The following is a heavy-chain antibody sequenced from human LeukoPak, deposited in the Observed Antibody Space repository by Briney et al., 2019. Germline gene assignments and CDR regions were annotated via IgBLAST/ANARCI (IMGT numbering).Heavy chain of an antibody. J-gene: IGHJ3*02. D-gene: IGHD2-8*02. CDR1: GFTFSSYAM. Sequence: GSLRLSCAASGFTFSSYAMSWVRQAPGKGLEWIGEIYHSGSTNYNPSLKSRVTISVDKSKNQFSLKLSSVTAADTAVYYCARDLVPDLAAFDIWGQGTMVTVSS. V-gene: IGHV4-4*02. CDR3: ARDLVPDLAAFDI. CDR2: IYHSGST.